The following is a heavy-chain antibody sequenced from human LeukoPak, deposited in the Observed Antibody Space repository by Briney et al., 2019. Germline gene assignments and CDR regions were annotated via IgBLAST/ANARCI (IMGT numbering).Heavy chain of an antibody. J-gene: IGHJ4*02. CDR3: ARDTYYTSGTYYIDYFDS. Sequence: SETLSLTCTVSGGTMSSHYWSWVRQPPGKALQWIGYISHGGQTLSNPSLSSRVTISVDTSNNQFSLKLTSVTAADTAVYFCARDTYYTSGTYYIDYFDSWGQGALVTVSS. CDR2: ISHGGQT. D-gene: IGHD3-10*01. V-gene: IGHV4-59*11. CDR1: GGTMSSHY.